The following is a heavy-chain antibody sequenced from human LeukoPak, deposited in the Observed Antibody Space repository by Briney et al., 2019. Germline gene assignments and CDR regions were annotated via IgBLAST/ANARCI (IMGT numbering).Heavy chain of an antibody. CDR2: ISDTSSYT. Sequence: GGSLILSCAASGFAFSDYYMSWLRQAPGQGLEWVSYISDTSSYTNYADSVKGRFTISRDNAKNSLYLHMNSLRAEDTAVYYCARASMRMTTAGLVDYWVPGTLVTVSS. D-gene: IGHD6-13*01. J-gene: IGHJ4*01. V-gene: IGHV3-11*05. CDR3: ARASMRMTTAGLVDY. CDR1: GFAFSDYY.